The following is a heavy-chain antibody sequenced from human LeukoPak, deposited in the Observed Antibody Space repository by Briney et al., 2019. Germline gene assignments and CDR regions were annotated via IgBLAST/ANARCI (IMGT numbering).Heavy chain of an antibody. D-gene: IGHD3-22*01. V-gene: IGHV4-59*01. CDR2: IYYSGST. J-gene: IGHJ4*02. CDR3: ASCSPYYYDSSGYPLDY. Sequence: SETLSLXCTVSGGSSSSYYWSWIRRPPGKGLESIGYIYYSGSTNYNPSLKSRVTISVDTSKNQFSLKLSSVTAADTAVYYCASCSPYYYDSSGYPLDYWGQGTLVTVSS. CDR1: GGSSSSYY.